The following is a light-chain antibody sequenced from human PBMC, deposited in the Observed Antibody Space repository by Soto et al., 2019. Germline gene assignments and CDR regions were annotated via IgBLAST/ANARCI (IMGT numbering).Light chain of an antibody. CDR2: DVT. V-gene: IGLV2-14*03. J-gene: IGLJ1*01. CDR1: SSDIGAYNY. CDR3: CSYKGSSTLYV. Sequence: QSVLTQPASVSGSPGQSITISCTGTSSDIGAYNYVSWYQQHPGKAPKLIIYDVTNRPAGISSRFSASKSGNTASLTISVLQAEDEADYYCCSYKGSSTLYVFGTGTKVTVL.